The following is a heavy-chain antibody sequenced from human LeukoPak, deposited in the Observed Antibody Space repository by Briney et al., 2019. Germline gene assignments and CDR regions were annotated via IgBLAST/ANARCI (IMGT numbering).Heavy chain of an antibody. D-gene: IGHD3-9*01. V-gene: IGHV3-23*01. CDR2: ISGSGGST. Sequence: GSLRLSCAASGFTFSSYAMSWVRQAPGKGLEWVSAISGSGGSTYYADSVKGRFTISRDNSKNTLYLQMNSLRAEDTAVCYCARWNYDILTGYQDAFDIWGQGTMVTVSS. J-gene: IGHJ3*02. CDR3: ARWNYDILTGYQDAFDI. CDR1: GFTFSSYA.